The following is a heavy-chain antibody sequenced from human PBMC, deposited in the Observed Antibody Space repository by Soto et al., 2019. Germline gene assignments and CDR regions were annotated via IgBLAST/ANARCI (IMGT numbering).Heavy chain of an antibody. V-gene: IGHV1-69*06. CDR2: IIPIFGTA. J-gene: IGHJ4*02. D-gene: IGHD3-22*01. Sequence: QVQLVQSGAEVKKPGSSVKVSCKASGGTFDIYGFNWARQAPGQGLEWMGTIIPIFGTADYAQKFEGRVSITAEKSTSTAYMELRNLTSEDTAMYYCARGGIHYFDSSGHAFDYWGQGTLITVSS. CDR1: GGTFDIYG. CDR3: ARGGIHYFDSSGHAFDY.